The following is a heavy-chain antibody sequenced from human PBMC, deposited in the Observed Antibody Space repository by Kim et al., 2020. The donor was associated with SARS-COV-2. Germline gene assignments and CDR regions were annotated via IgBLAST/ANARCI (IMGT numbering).Heavy chain of an antibody. CDR1: GYSFTSYW. J-gene: IGHJ3*02. D-gene: IGHD6-13*01. V-gene: IGHV5-51*01. CDR3: ARFTLARVYAFDI. CDR2: IYPGDSDT. Sequence: GESLKISCKGSGYSFTSYWIGWVRQMPGKGLEWMGIIYPGDSDTRYSPSFQGQVTISADKSISTAYLQWSSLKASDTAMYYCARFTLARVYAFDIWGQGTMVTVSS.